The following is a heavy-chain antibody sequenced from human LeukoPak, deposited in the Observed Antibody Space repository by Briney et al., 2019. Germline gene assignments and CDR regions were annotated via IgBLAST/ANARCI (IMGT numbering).Heavy chain of an antibody. D-gene: IGHD3-3*01. CDR3: ARALPFGVVIPRYYGMDV. V-gene: IGHV1-69*13. Sequence: GASVKVSCKASGGTFSSYAISWVRQAPGQGPEWMGGIIPIFGTANYAQKFQGRVTITADESTSTAYMELSSLRSEDTAVYYCARALPFGVVIPRYYGMDVWGQGTTVTVSS. J-gene: IGHJ6*02. CDR2: IIPIFGTA. CDR1: GGTFSSYA.